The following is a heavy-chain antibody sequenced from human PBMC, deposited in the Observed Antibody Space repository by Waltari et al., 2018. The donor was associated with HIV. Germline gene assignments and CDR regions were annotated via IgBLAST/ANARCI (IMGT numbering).Heavy chain of an antibody. V-gene: IGHV4-39*01. CDR1: SGSITADSYY. J-gene: IGHJ1*01. Sequence: QLQLQESGPGLVNASETLSLTCIVSSGSITADSYYWGWIRRPPGKGLEWIASFYYIGTTSYNPSRRGRITISVATSKNQFSLRLSSVTAADTAVYYCGRHSKTKVTRWGYFQPWGQGTLVTVSS. CDR3: GRHSKTKVTRWGYFQP. D-gene: IGHD4-17*01. CDR2: FYYIGTT.